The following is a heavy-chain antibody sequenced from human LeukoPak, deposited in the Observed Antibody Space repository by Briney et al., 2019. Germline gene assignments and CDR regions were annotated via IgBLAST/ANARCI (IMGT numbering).Heavy chain of an antibody. Sequence: SETLSLTCAVYGGSFSGYYWSWIRQPPGKGLEWIGSIYYSGSTYYNPSLKSRVTISVDTSKNQFSLKLSSVTAADTAVYYCARSPYGDYAYWGQGTLVTVSS. V-gene: IGHV4-34*01. CDR2: IYYSGST. J-gene: IGHJ4*02. D-gene: IGHD4-17*01. CDR3: ARSPYGDYAY. CDR1: GGSFSGYY.